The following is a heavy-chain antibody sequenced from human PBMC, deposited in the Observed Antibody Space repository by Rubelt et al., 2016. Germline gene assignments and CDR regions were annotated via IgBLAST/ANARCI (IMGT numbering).Heavy chain of an antibody. D-gene: IGHD5-12*01. J-gene: IGHJ4*02. CDR2: ITTNTGNP. CDR3: ARVLVSGYDIGY. CDR1: SFA. V-gene: IGHV7-4-1*02. Sequence: SFAINWVRQAPGQGLEWMGWITTNTGNPTYAQGFTGRFVFSWDTSVSTAYLQISSLKAEDTAVYYCARVLVSGYDIGYWGQGTPVTVSS.